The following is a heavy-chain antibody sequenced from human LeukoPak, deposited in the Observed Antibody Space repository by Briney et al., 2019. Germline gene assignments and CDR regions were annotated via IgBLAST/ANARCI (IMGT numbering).Heavy chain of an antibody. D-gene: IGHD3-10*01. V-gene: IGHV3-30-3*01. CDR3: ATPKGGSGSHRAPLEY. Sequence: GGSLRLSCAASGFTFSSYAMHWVRQAPGKGLEWVAIISDDGSNEYYADSVKGRFTISRDNSKNTLYLQMNSLRAEDTAVYYCATPKGGSGSHRAPLEYWGQGTLVTVST. J-gene: IGHJ4*02. CDR2: ISDDGSNE. CDR1: GFTFSSYA.